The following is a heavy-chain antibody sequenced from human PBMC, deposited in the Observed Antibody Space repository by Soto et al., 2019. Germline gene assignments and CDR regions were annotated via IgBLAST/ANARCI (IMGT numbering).Heavy chain of an antibody. J-gene: IGHJ4*02. D-gene: IGHD3-22*01. V-gene: IGHV3-23*01. CDR3: AKASPPGPPPGYSDSSGYYYPFDY. CDR2: ISGSGGST. CDR1: GFTFSSYA. Sequence: GGSLRLSCAASGFTFSSYAMSWVRQAPGKGLEWVSAISGSGGSTYYADSVKGRFTISRDNSKNTLYLQMNSLRAEDTAVSYCAKASPPGPPPGYSDSSGYYYPFDYWGQGTLVTVSS.